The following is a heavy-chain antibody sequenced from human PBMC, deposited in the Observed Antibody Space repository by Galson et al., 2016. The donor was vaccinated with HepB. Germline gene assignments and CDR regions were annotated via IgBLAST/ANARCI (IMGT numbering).Heavy chain of an antibody. D-gene: IGHD2-8*02. CDR1: GFPFSSYD. CDR2: LGTAGDT. J-gene: IGHJ5*02. V-gene: IGHV3-13*01. CDR3: ARGGLGYCTGGGCTPFDP. Sequence: SLRLSCAASGFPFSSYDMHWVRQSTGKGLEWVSGLGTAGDTFYAGSVKGRFNISRENAENSMYRQMSSLRVGDTAVYYCARGGLGYCTGGGCTPFDPWGQGTLVTVSS.